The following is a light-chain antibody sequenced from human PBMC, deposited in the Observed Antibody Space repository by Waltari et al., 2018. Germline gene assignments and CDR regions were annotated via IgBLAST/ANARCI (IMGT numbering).Light chain of an antibody. V-gene: IGKV1-39*01. CDR1: RAANRF. CDR2: AAS. CDR3: QQSYISPQT. J-gene: IGKJ1*01. Sequence: DIQVAQSPSSLSASVGDTVTITCRTSRAANRFLNWYQHKPGKAPQLLICAASILQTGAPSRFSGSGSGTDFTLNISSLQPEDFATYYCQQSYISPQTFGQGTRVEIK.